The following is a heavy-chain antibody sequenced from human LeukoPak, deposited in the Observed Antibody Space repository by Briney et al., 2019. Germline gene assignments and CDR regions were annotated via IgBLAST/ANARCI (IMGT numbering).Heavy chain of an antibody. Sequence: SETLSLTCAVSGGSISSGGYSWSWIRQPPGKELEWIGSIYSSGSAYYNPSLKSRLTISIDTSNNQFSLKVSSVTAADTAVYYCAGHASYDSFDHWGQGALITVSS. V-gene: IGHV4-30-2*03. CDR1: GGSISSGGYS. D-gene: IGHD1-26*01. CDR3: AGHASYDSFDH. J-gene: IGHJ4*02. CDR2: IYSSGSA.